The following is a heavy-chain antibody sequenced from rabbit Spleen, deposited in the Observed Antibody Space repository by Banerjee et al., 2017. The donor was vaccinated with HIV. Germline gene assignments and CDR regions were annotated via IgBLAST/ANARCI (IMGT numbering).Heavy chain of an antibody. CDR3: ARGYTASLYGAYAFFNL. J-gene: IGHJ4*01. V-gene: IGHV1S45*01. CDR2: IYTGSSGST. CDR1: GFSFSSSYW. Sequence: QEQLVESGGDLVKPGASLTLTCTVSGFSFSSSYWICWVRQAPGKGLEWIACIYTGSSGSTYYASWAKGRFTISKTSSTTMTLQLTSLTAADTATYFCARGYTASLYGAYAFFNLWGPGTLVTVS. D-gene: IGHD6-1*01.